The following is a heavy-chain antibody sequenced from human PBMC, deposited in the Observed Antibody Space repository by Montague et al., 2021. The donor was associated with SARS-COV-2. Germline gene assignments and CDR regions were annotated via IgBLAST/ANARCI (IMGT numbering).Heavy chain of an antibody. CDR3: ARGGYYDYAFDI. V-gene: IGHV4-59*01. D-gene: IGHD3-22*01. Sequence: SETLSLTCTVSGGSISSYYWSWIRQPPGKGLEWIGYIYYSGSTXXXPSXKSRVTISVDTSKNQFSLKLSSATAADTAVYYCARGGYYDYAFDIWGQGTMVTVSS. CDR2: IYYSGST. CDR1: GGSISSYY. J-gene: IGHJ3*02.